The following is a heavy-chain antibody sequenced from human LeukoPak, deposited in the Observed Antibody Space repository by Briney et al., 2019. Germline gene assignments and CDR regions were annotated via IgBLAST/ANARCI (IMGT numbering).Heavy chain of an antibody. V-gene: IGHV3-23*01. CDR2: ISGSGGST. J-gene: IGHJ4*02. D-gene: IGHD6-19*01. Sequence: GGSLRLSCAASGFTFSSYAMSWVRPAPGKRLEWVSAISGSGGSTYYADSVKGRFTISSDNSKNTLYLQMNNLRAEDTAVHYCAYVAGTLVFGYWGQGNLVTVSS. CDR3: AYVAGTLVFGY. CDR1: GFTFSSYA.